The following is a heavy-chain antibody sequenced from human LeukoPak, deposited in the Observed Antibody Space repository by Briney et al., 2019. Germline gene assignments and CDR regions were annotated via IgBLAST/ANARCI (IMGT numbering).Heavy chain of an antibody. CDR1: GYFFNTFY. Sequence: GESLKISCRGSGYFFNTFYIGWVRQMPGKGLEWMGIIYPDDSNIRYSPSFKGQVNISVDKSIRTAYLQLTSLKASDTAMYYCARHQRARRVTVAASFDIWGQGTMVTVSS. V-gene: IGHV5-51*01. CDR3: ARHQRARRVTVAASFDI. D-gene: IGHD6-19*01. J-gene: IGHJ3*02. CDR2: IYPDDSNI.